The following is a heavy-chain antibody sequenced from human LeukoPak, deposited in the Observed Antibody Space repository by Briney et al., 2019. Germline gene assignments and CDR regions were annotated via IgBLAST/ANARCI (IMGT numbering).Heavy chain of an antibody. CDR1: GFTFSSYA. Sequence: SGGSLRLSCAASGFTFSSYAMSWVRQAPGKGLEWVSAISGSGGSTYYADSVKGRFTISRDNSENTLYLQMKSLRHEDTAVYYCARDWSAAVYAPFDYWGQGTLVTVSS. CDR3: ARDWSAAVYAPFDY. CDR2: ISGSGGST. J-gene: IGHJ4*02. D-gene: IGHD5/OR15-5a*01. V-gene: IGHV3-23*01.